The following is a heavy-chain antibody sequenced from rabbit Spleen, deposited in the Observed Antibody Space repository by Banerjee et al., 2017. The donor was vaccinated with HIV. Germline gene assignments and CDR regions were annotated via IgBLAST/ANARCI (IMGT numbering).Heavy chain of an antibody. Sequence: QQQLEESGGGLVQPEGSLTLTCKASGFSFSSGDYICWVRQAPGKGLEWISCIAGSGSGFTYSATWAKGRFTCSKTSSTTVTLQMTSLTVADTATYFCARDTGSSFSSYGMDLWGPGTLVTVS. J-gene: IGHJ6*01. CDR2: IAGSGSGFT. CDR1: GFSFSSGDY. D-gene: IGHD8-1*01. CDR3: ARDTGSSFSSYGMDL. V-gene: IGHV1S45*01.